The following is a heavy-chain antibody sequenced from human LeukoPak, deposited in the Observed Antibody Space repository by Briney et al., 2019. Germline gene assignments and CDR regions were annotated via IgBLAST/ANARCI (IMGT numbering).Heavy chain of an antibody. D-gene: IGHD1-26*01. Sequence: PGGSLRLSCAASGFTFANSWMAWVRQAPGKGLEWVANIKQDGSTKHYADSLKGRFTISRDNPKHSLFLQMNNLRADDTAIYYCMRDTIGSLDYWGQGILVTVAS. J-gene: IGHJ4*02. CDR2: IKQDGSTK. CDR3: MRDTIGSLDY. CDR1: GFTFANSW. V-gene: IGHV3-7*01.